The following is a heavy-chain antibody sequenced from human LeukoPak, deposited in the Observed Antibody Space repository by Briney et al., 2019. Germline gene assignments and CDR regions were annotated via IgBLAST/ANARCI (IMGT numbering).Heavy chain of an antibody. CDR3: ARAVWGYYDSSGYWEINYFDY. J-gene: IGHJ4*02. CDR1: GGTFSSYA. CDR2: IIPIFGTA. Sequence: GASVKVSCKASGGTFSSYAISWVRQAPGQGLECMGGIIPIFGTANYAQKFQGRVTITADESTSTAYMELSSLRSEDMAVYYCARAVWGYYDSSGYWEINYFDYWGQGTLVTVSS. V-gene: IGHV1-69*13. D-gene: IGHD3-22*01.